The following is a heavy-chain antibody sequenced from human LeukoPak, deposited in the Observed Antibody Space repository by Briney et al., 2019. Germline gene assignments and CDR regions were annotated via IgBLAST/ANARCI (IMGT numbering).Heavy chain of an antibody. CDR2: ISSYGDNT. Sequence: PGGSLRLSCVASGFTFSDYTMHWVRQAPGKGLEYVSAISSYGDNTYYANSVKGRFTISRDNSKNTLYLKMGSLRADDMAVYYCARATNSYGGNSDFWGQGTLVTVSS. J-gene: IGHJ4*02. V-gene: IGHV3-64*01. CDR3: ARATNSYGGNSDF. CDR1: GFTFSDYT. D-gene: IGHD4-23*01.